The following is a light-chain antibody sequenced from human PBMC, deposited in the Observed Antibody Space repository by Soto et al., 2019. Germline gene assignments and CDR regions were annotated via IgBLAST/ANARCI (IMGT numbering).Light chain of an antibody. Sequence: DIQMTQSPSALSASVGDRVTITCRASQSISSWLAWYQQKPGKAPRLLINDASYLERGVPSRFSGSGAGTEFTLTISVLQPDDLGTYYCQQYNNFWTFGPGTKVEI. J-gene: IGKJ1*01. CDR3: QQYNNFWT. CDR2: DAS. V-gene: IGKV1-5*01. CDR1: QSISSW.